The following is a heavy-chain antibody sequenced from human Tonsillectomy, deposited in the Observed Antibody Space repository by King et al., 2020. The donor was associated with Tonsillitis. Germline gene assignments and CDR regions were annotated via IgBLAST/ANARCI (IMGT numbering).Heavy chain of an antibody. Sequence: VQLPQWGAGLLKPSETLSLTCAVYGGSFSGYYWNWIRQPPGKGLEWLGEINPSGGTKYNPSLMSRVTVSLDTPKSQFSLNLSSVTAADTAVYYCARAQTYEDLSWGQGTLVTVSS. J-gene: IGHJ5*02. D-gene: IGHD3-22*01. CDR1: GGSFSGYY. CDR2: INPSGGT. CDR3: ARAQTYEDLS. V-gene: IGHV4-34*01.